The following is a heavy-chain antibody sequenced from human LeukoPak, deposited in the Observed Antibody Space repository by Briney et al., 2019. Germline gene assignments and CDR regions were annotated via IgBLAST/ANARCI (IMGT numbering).Heavy chain of an antibody. CDR2: IDHSGST. D-gene: IGHD4-17*01. V-gene: IGHV4-34*01. J-gene: IGHJ5*02. CDR3: ARVDSYGRTTVTTLWFDP. Sequence: SETLSLTCAVYGGSFSDYYWSWIRQPPGKGLEWIGEIDHSGSTNYNPSLKSRVTISVDTSKNQFSLNLNSVTAADTAVYYCARVDSYGRTTVTTLWFDPWGQGTLVTVSS. CDR1: GGSFSDYY.